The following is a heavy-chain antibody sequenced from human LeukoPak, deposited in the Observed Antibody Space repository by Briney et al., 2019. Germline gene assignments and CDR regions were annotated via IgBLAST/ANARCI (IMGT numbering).Heavy chain of an antibody. V-gene: IGHV3-23*01. D-gene: IGHD3-22*01. CDR2: MSGSGGST. CDR1: GFTFSSYA. J-gene: IGHJ6*02. Sequence: PGGSLRLSCAASGFTFSSYAMSWVRQAPGKGLEWVSGMSGSGGSTYYADSVKGRFTISRDNSKNTLYLQMNSLRAEDTAVYYCAKRPDSDTGYYYYGMDVWGQGTTVTVSS. CDR3: AKRPDSDTGYYYYGMDV.